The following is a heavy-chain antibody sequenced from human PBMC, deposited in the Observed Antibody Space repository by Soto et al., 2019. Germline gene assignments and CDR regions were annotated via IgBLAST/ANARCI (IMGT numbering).Heavy chain of an antibody. CDR2: ISSSSSYI. J-gene: IGHJ1*01. CDR3: ARDRDYGDYVFQH. Sequence: EVQLVESGGGLVKPGGSLRLSCAASGFTFSSYSMNWVRQAPGKGLEWVSSISSSSSYIYYADSVKGRFTISRDNAKKSLYLQMNSLRAEDTAVYYCARDRDYGDYVFQHWGQGTLVTVSS. D-gene: IGHD4-17*01. CDR1: GFTFSSYS. V-gene: IGHV3-21*01.